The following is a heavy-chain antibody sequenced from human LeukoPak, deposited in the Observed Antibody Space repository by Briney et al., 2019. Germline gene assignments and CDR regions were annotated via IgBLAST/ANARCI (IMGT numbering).Heavy chain of an antibody. CDR2: IIPIFGTA. J-gene: IGHJ4*02. CDR3: AIENYNWNQYYFDY. CDR1: GGTFSSYA. V-gene: IGHV1-69*05. Sequence: SVKVSCKASGGTFSSYAIRWVRQAPGQGLEWMGGIIPIFGTANYAQKFQGRVTITTDESTSTAYMELSSLRSEDTAVYYCAIENYNWNQYYFDYWGQGTLVTVSS. D-gene: IGHD1-20*01.